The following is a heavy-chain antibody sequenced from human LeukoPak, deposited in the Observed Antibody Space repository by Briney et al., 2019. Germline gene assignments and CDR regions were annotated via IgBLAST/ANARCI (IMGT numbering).Heavy chain of an antibody. J-gene: IGHJ4*01. CDR2: IIPIFGTA. CDR3: ARAAYSSSYAAGY. V-gene: IGHV1-69*01. CDR1: GGTFSTYA. Sequence: SVKVSCKASGGTFSTYAISWVRQAPGQGLEWMGGIIPIFGTANYAQKFQGRVTITADESTSTAYMELSSLRSEDTAVYYCARAAYSSSYAAGYWGQEPWSPSPQ. D-gene: IGHD6-6*01.